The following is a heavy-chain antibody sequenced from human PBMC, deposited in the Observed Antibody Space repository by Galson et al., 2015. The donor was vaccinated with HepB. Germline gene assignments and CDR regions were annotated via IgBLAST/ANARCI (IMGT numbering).Heavy chain of an antibody. V-gene: IGHV3-21*01. CDR1: GFTFSGYS. CDR3: ARGAILTGYLNWYFDL. Sequence: SLRLSCAASGFTFSGYSMNWVRQAPGKGLEWVSSIGSNIFYVDSVKGRSTTSRDNAKNALYMQMNSLRDEDTAVYYCARGAILTGYLNWYFDLWGRGTLVTVSS. CDR2: IGSNI. J-gene: IGHJ2*01. D-gene: IGHD3-9*01.